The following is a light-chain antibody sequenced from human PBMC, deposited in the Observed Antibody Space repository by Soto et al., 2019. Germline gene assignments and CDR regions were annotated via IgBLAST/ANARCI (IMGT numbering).Light chain of an antibody. Sequence: DIVMTQSPDSLAVSLGERATINCKSSQSVLYSSNNKNYLAWYQQKPGQPPKLLIYWASTRESGVPDRFSGSGSRTDLTLTISSLQAEDVAVYYCQQYYSPTWTFGQGNKVEIK. J-gene: IGKJ1*01. CDR2: WAS. CDR3: QQYYSPTWT. CDR1: QSVLYSSNNKNY. V-gene: IGKV4-1*01.